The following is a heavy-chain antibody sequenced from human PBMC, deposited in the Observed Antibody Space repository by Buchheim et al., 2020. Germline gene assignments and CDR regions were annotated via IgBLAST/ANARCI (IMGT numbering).Heavy chain of an antibody. Sequence: QVQLVQSGGEVKKPGASVKVSCKASGYTFTSYGISWVRQAPGQGLEWMGWISAYNGDTRYAQNLQGRVTVTKDTSTSTVYMELTGLRFDDTAVYYCARNPPSGSPTRFWSFDLWGRGTL. V-gene: IGHV1-18*01. CDR1: GYTFTSYG. D-gene: IGHD1-26*01. CDR3: ARNPPSGSPTRFWSFDL. J-gene: IGHJ2*01. CDR2: ISAYNGDT.